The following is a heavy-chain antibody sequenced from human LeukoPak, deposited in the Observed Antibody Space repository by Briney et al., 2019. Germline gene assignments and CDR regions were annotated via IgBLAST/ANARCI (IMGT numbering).Heavy chain of an antibody. CDR1: GGSISSSSYY. D-gene: IGHD4-23*01. J-gene: IGHJ6*03. CDR3: ARVVRRVVKTQKGYYYYMDV. Sequence: SETLSLTCTVSGGSISSSSYYWGWIRQSPGKGLEWLGSMYNTGITYYNPSLKSRVTISVDTSKNQFSLKLSSVTAADTAVYYCARVVRRVVKTQKGYYYYMDVWGKGTTVTISS. CDR2: MYNTGIT. V-gene: IGHV4-39*01.